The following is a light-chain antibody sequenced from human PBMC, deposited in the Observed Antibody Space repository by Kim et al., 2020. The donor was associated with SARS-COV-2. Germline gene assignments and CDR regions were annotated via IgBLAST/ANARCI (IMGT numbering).Light chain of an antibody. Sequence: VTIACTGSSSSIGEGYDVHWYQQLPGTAAKHLIYGNSNRPSGVPDRFSGSKSGTSAALAITGLQAEDEADYYCQSYDSSLSGAGVFGTGTKVTVL. CDR1: SSSIGEGYD. CDR3: QSYDSSLSGAGV. CDR2: GNS. V-gene: IGLV1-40*01. J-gene: IGLJ1*01.